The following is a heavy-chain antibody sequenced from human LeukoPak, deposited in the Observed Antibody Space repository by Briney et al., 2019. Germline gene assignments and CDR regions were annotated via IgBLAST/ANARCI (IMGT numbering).Heavy chain of an antibody. CDR3: ARETVGFDY. D-gene: IGHD4-23*01. J-gene: IGHJ4*02. V-gene: IGHV4-30-2*01. CDR1: GGSISSGGYS. CDR2: IYHSGST. Sequence: SQTLSPTCAVSGGSISSGGYSWSWIRQPPGKGLEWIGYIYHSGSTYYNPSLKSRVTISVDRSKNQFSPKLSSVTAADTAVYYCARETVGFDYWGQGTLVTVSS.